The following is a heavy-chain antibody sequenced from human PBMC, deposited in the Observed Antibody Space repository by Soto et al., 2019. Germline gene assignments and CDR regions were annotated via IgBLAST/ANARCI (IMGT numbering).Heavy chain of an antibody. CDR3: ARSNIVATIRHYYYYGMDV. J-gene: IGHJ6*02. Sequence: ASETLSLTCTVSGGSISSSSYYWGWIRQPPGKGLEWIGSIYYSGSTYYNPSLKSRVTISVDTSKNQFSLKLSSVTAADTAVYYCARSNIVATIRHYYYYGMDVWGQGTTVTVSS. CDR2: IYYSGST. D-gene: IGHD5-12*01. CDR1: GGSISSSSYY. V-gene: IGHV4-39*01.